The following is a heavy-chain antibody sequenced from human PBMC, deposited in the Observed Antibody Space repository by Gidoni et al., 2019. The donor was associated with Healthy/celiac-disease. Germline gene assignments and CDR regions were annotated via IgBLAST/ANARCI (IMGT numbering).Heavy chain of an antibody. CDR3: TRNPYGGTSFDY. CDR2: MRSKAYGGTT. D-gene: IGHD2-15*01. J-gene: IGHJ4*02. Sequence: EVQLVESGGGLVKPGRSLRLSCTASGFTFGDYALSWFRQAPGTGLEWVVFMRSKAYGGTTEYAASVKGRFTISRDDSKSIAYLQMNSLNTEDTAVYYCTRNPYGGTSFDYWGQGTLVTVSS. CDR1: GFTFGDYA. V-gene: IGHV3-49*05.